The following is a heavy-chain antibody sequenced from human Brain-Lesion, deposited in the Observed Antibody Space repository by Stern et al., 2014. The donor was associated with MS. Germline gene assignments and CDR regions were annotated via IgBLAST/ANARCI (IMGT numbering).Heavy chain of an antibody. J-gene: IGHJ4*02. CDR2: IFYTGST. V-gene: IGHV4-39*02. Sequence: QVQLVQSGPGLVKPSETLSLTCTVSGGSIGRSSYYWGWIRQPPGKGLEWIGNIFYTGSTFYDPSLKSRVTISVAPSNNPFSLRMNSVTAADTAVYYCARGAGVFDSWGQGTLVTVSP. CDR1: GGSIGRSSYY. CDR3: ARGAGVFDS. D-gene: IGHD6-19*01.